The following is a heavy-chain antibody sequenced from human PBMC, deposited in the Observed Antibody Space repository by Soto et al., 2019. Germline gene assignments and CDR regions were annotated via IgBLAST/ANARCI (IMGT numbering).Heavy chain of an antibody. Sequence: GGSLRLSCTASGFSFSSNWMSWVRQAPGKGPEWVANINQDGSEKYCADSVKGRFTISRDNAKNSLYLQMDSLRVEDTALYYCFNVAFGYWGRGTLVTVAS. CDR2: INQDGSEK. J-gene: IGHJ4*02. CDR1: GFSFSSNW. CDR3: FNVAFGY. V-gene: IGHV3-7*01.